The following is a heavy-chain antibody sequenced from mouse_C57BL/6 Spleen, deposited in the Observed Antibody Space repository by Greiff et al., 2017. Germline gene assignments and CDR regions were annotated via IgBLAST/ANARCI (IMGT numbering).Heavy chain of an antibody. V-gene: IGHV3-6*01. J-gene: IGHJ3*01. CDR2: ISYAGSY. Sequence: ESGPGLVKPSQSLSLTCSVTGYSITSGYYWNCIRQFPGNKLEWMGYISYAGSYTSNPSPTNRISITRDTTKNQFFLKLNSATTEDTATYYCARIYDGYRFAYWGQGTLVTVSA. CDR3: ARIYDGYRFAY. CDR1: GYSITSGYY. D-gene: IGHD2-3*01.